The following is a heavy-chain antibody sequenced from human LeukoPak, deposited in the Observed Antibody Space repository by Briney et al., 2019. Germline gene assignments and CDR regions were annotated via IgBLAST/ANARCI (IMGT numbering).Heavy chain of an antibody. D-gene: IGHD6-13*01. J-gene: IGHJ4*02. V-gene: IGHV7-4-1*02. CDR2: INTNTGNP. Sequence: ASVKVSCKASGHTFTSYAMNWVRQAPGQGLEWMGWINTNTGNPTYAQGFTGRFVFSLDTSVSTAYLQISSLKAEDTAVYYCARVGAPYSSSWYGHFDYWGQGTLVTVSS. CDR1: GHTFTSYA. CDR3: ARVGAPYSSSWYGHFDY.